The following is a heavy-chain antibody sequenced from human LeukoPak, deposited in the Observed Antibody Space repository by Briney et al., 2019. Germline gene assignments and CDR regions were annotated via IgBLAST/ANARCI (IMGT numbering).Heavy chain of an antibody. CDR1: GASFSSSTYY. D-gene: IGHD6-13*01. V-gene: IGHV4-39*01. J-gene: IGHJ4*02. Sequence: SETLSLTCTVSGASFSSSTYYWGWIRQPPGKGLEWIGSIYYSGSTYYNPSLKSRVTMPVDTSKNQFSLKLSSVTAADTAVYYCARHAGGISATGTRPFDYWGQGTLVTVSS. CDR2: IYYSGST. CDR3: ARHAGGISATGTRPFDY.